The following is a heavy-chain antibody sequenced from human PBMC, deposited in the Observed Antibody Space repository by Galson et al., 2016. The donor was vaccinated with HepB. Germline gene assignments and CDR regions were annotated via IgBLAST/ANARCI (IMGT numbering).Heavy chain of an antibody. CDR2: IHSDGSHK. CDR3: ARNRECDSSSCYRYFDS. J-gene: IGHJ4*02. CDR1: GFTFSSYE. D-gene: IGHD2-2*02. Sequence: SLRLSCAASGFTFSSYEMDWVRQAPGKGLEWVSHIHSDGSHKNYADSMKGRFTISRDNARNSLYLQMNSLRAEDTAVYYCARNRECDSSSCYRYFDSWGQGTLVTVSS. V-gene: IGHV3-48*03.